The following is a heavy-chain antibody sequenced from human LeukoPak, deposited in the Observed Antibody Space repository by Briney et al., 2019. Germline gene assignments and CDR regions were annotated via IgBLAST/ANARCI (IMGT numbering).Heavy chain of an antibody. CDR1: VFTFSSYG. D-gene: IGHD6-13*01. J-gene: IGHJ4*02. CDR2: TSSSYAGT. CDR3: AARASGTNYFDY. V-gene: IGHV3-23*01. Sequence: PGGSLRLSCAASVFTFSSYGMSWVRQAPGKGLEWVSATSSSYAGTYYADSVRGRFTISGDNSKNSLYLQINSLKAEAAAVYYFAARASGTNYFDYWGQGTLVTVSS.